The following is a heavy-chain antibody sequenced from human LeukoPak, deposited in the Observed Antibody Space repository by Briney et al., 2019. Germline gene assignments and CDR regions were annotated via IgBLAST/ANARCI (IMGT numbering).Heavy chain of an antibody. J-gene: IGHJ3*02. CDR2: IKSKTDGGTT. CDR1: GFTFSNAW. CDR3: TTEEWLHTYDAFDI. Sequence: GGSLRLPCAASGFTFSNAWMSWVRQAPGKGLEWVGRIKSKTDGGTTDYAAPVKGRFTISRDDSKNTLYLQMNSLKTEDTAVYYCTTEEWLHTYDAFDIWGQGTMVTVSS. D-gene: IGHD3-3*01. V-gene: IGHV3-15*01.